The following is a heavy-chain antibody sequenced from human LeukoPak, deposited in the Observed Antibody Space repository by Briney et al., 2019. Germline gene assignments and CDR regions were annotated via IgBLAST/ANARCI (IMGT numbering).Heavy chain of an antibody. CDR3: ARHHGDYVHY. D-gene: IGHD4-17*01. Sequence: PSETLSLTCTVSGGSISSYYWSWIRQPPGKGLEWIGYTYYSGSTNYNPSLKSRVTISVDTSKNQFSLKLSSVTAADTAVYYCARHHGDYVHYWGQGTLVTVSS. V-gene: IGHV4-59*01. J-gene: IGHJ4*02. CDR2: TYYSGST. CDR1: GGSISSYY.